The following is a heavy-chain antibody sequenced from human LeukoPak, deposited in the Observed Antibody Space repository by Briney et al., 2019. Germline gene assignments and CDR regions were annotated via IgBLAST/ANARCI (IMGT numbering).Heavy chain of an antibody. J-gene: IGHJ6*02. CDR2: IYPGDSDT. V-gene: IGHV5-51*01. Sequence: GESLKISCKGSGYTFTYYWIAWVRQMPGKGLEWMGTIYPGDSDTRYSPSFQGQVTISADKSISTAYLQWSSLKASDTAMYYCARPSNSNYYYYDMDVWGQGTTVTVSS. CDR3: ARPSNSNYYYYDMDV. D-gene: IGHD1-7*01. CDR1: GYTFTYYW.